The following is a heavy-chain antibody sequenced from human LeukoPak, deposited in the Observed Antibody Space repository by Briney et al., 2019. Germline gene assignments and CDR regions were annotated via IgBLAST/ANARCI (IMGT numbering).Heavy chain of an antibody. Sequence: GSLRLSCAASGFTFSSYEMNWVRQPPGKGLEWIGSIYYSGSTYYNPSLKSRVTISVDTSKNQFSLKLSSVTAADTAVYYCARRGYDSSGYYGAYYFDYWGQGTLVTVSS. CDR3: ARRGYDSSGYYGAYYFDY. V-gene: IGHV4-39*01. CDR2: IYYSGST. J-gene: IGHJ4*02. CDR1: GFTFSSYE. D-gene: IGHD3-22*01.